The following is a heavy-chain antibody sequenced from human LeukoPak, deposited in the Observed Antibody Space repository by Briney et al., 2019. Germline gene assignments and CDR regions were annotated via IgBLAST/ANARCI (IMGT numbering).Heavy chain of an antibody. CDR3: ARGQVGRAGTFRIWAYFDH. D-gene: IGHD6-19*01. V-gene: IGHV4-34*01. Sequence: SETLSLTCAVYGGSFSGYYWTWIRQPPGKGLEWIGEINHSGSTNYNPSLKSRVTISVDTSKNQFSLKLSSVTAADTAVYYCARGQVGRAGTFRIWAYFDHWGQGTLVIVSS. CDR1: GGSFSGYY. CDR2: INHSGST. J-gene: IGHJ4*02.